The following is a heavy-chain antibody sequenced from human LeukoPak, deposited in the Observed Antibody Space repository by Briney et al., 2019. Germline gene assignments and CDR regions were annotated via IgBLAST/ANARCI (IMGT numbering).Heavy chain of an antibody. CDR2: ISGSGGTT. CDR1: GFTFSSFA. D-gene: IGHD2-2*01. CDR3: SRYCSTTTCPGYYYGMDI. Sequence: GGSLRLSCAASGFTFSSFAMSWVRQAPGKRLEWVSVISGSGGTTYYAESVKSRFTISRDNSKRTLYLQINSLRAEDTAVYFCSRYCSTTTCPGYYYGMDIWGQGTAVTVSS. J-gene: IGHJ6*02. V-gene: IGHV3-23*01.